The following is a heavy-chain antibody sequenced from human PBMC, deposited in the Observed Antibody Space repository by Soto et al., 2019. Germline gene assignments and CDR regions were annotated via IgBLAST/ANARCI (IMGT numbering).Heavy chain of an antibody. CDR1: GGTFSSFG. D-gene: IGHD1-1*01. CDR2: IIPILGLA. CDR3: ASLTMHNLSALNWFDP. V-gene: IGHV1-69*02. J-gene: IGHJ5*02. Sequence: QVQLVQSGAEVKKPGSSVKVTCKASGGTFSSFGISWVRQAPGQGLEWMGRIIPILGLANYAQKFQGRVTLTAYKSTSTAYLELGSLRSEDTAVYYCASLTMHNLSALNWFDPWGQGTLVTVSS.